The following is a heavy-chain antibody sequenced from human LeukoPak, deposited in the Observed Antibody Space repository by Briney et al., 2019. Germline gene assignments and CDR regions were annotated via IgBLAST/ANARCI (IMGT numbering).Heavy chain of an antibody. CDR3: ALRDPYYYDSSGYYPFDY. CDR1: GGSVSSGSYY. V-gene: IGHV4-61*01. CDR2: IYYSGST. Sequence: TTSETLSLTCTVSGGSVSSGSYYWSWIRQPPGKGLEWIGYIYYSGSTNYNPSLKTRVTISVDTSKNQFSLKLSSVTAADTAVYYCALRDPYYYDSSGYYPFDYWGQGTLVTVSS. J-gene: IGHJ4*02. D-gene: IGHD3-22*01.